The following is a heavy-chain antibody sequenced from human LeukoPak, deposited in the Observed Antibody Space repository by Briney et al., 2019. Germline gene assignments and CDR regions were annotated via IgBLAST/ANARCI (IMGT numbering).Heavy chain of an antibody. V-gene: IGHV3-30*01. J-gene: IGHJ4*02. CDR1: GFTFSSYA. CDR2: ISYDGSNK. CDR3: ARALVRRVVAAPSDC. Sequence: GGSLRLSCAASGFTFSSYAMHWVRQAPGKGLEWVAVISYDGSNKYYADSVKGRFTISRDNSKNTLYLQMNSLRAEDTAVYYCARALVRRVVAAPSDCWGQGTLVTVSS. D-gene: IGHD2-15*01.